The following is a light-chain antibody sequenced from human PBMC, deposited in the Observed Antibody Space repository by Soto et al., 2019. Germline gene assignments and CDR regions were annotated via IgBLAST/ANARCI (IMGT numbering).Light chain of an antibody. J-gene: IGKJ4*01. CDR2: AAS. CDR3: HQFNSYP. CDR1: QGIASY. V-gene: IGKV1-9*01. Sequence: DIQLTQSPSFLSASVGDRVTITCRASQGIASYLAWYQQKPGKAPKLLIYAASTLQSGVPSRFSGSGSGTEFTLTLSGLQPEDFATYYCHQFNSYPFGGGTKVEIK.